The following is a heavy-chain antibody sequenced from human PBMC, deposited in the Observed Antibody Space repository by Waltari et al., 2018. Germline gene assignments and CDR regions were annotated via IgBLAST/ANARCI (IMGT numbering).Heavy chain of an antibody. CDR3: AREDTWIQLWAGAFDI. CDR2: SYHSGST. D-gene: IGHD5-18*01. Sequence: QVQLQESGPGLVKPSETLSLTCAVSGYSISSGYYWGWIRQPPGKGLELIGRSYHSGSTYYDPSLKSRVSISVDTSKNQFSLKLSSVTAADTAVYYCAREDTWIQLWAGAFDIWGQGTMVTVSS. V-gene: IGHV4-38-2*02. J-gene: IGHJ3*02. CDR1: GYSISSGYY.